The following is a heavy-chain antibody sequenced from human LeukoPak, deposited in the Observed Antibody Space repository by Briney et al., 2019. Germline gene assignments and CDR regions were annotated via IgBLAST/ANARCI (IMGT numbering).Heavy chain of an antibody. J-gene: IGHJ4*02. V-gene: IGHV4-34*01. CDR2: INHSGST. CDR3: ARGLSPRINMVRGVRPPFRGVFDY. Sequence: SETLSLTCAVYGGSFSGYYWSWIRQPPGKGLEWIGEINHSGSTNYNSSLKSRVTISVDTSKNQFSLKLSSVTAADTAVYYCARGLSPRINMVRGVRPPFRGVFDYWGQGTLVTVSS. CDR1: GGSFSGYY. D-gene: IGHD3-10*01.